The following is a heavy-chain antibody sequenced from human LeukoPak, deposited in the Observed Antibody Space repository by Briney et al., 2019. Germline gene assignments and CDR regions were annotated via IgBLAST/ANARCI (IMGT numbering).Heavy chain of an antibody. D-gene: IGHD3-10*01. J-gene: IGHJ6*02. CDR2: MNPNSGDT. Sequence: GASVKVSCKASGYTFTSYYMHWVRQATGQGLEWMGWMNPNSGDTGYAQKFQGRVTMTRNTSISTAYMELSSLRSEDTAVYYCARGMWFDPGYYGMDVWGQGTLVTVSS. V-gene: IGHV1-8*02. CDR3: ARGMWFDPGYYGMDV. CDR1: GYTFTSYY.